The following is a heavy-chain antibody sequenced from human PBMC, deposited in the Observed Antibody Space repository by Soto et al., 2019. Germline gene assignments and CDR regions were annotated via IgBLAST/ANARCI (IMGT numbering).Heavy chain of an antibody. J-gene: IGHJ4*02. Sequence: EVRLVESGGGLVQTRGSLRLSCAASGFTFSDYSMNWVRQAPGKGLEWLSYISSASFTTYYADSVKGRFTISRDNGKNLLFLQMNSLRDEDTAVYYCARDVLSGYSNFDYWGQGTRVTVSS. V-gene: IGHV3-48*02. CDR1: GFTFSDYS. D-gene: IGHD5-12*01. CDR3: ARDVLSGYSNFDY. CDR2: ISSASFTT.